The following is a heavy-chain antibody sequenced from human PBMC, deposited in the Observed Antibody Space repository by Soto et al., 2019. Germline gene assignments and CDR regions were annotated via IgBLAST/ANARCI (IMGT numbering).Heavy chain of an antibody. CDR1: GYSFSGYY. Sequence: ASVKVSCKASGYSFSGYYMHWVRQAPGQGLEWLGWINPHNGDTNYAQKFQGRVTMTRDTSINTAYMELSGLMSDDTAVYYCAKGWELIVGAKYWGQGTLVTVSS. CDR2: INPHNGDT. V-gene: IGHV1-2*02. CDR3: AKGWELIVGAKY. D-gene: IGHD1-26*01. J-gene: IGHJ4*02.